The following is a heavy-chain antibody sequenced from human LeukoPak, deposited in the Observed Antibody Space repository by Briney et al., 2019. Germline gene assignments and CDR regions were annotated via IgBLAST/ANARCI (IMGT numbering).Heavy chain of an antibody. D-gene: IGHD2-21*02. J-gene: IGHJ4*02. Sequence: ASVKVSCKASGYTFTAYSLHWVRQAPGQGLEWMGWINPDSGGTNYVQKFQGRVTMTRDTSISTAYIELSGLSSDDTAVYYCARVTDETGQWGQGTLVTVSS. V-gene: IGHV1-2*02. CDR3: ARVTDETGQ. CDR2: INPDSGGT. CDR1: GYTFTAYS.